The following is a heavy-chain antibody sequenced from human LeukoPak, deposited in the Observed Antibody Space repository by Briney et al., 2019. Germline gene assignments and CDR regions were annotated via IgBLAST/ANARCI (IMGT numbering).Heavy chain of an antibody. D-gene: IGHD1-14*01. V-gene: IGHV3-21*01. CDR3: TTGIGNYYYY. Sequence: GGSLRLSCAASGFTFSSYSMNWVRQAPGKGLEWVSSISSSSSYIYYADSVKGRFTISRDNSKNTLYLQMNSLRAEDTAVYYCTTGIGNYYYYWGQGTLVTVAS. J-gene: IGHJ4*02. CDR1: GFTFSSYS. CDR2: ISSSSSYI.